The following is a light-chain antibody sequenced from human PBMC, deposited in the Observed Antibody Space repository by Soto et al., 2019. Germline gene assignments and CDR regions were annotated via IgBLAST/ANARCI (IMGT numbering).Light chain of an antibody. Sequence: EIVLTQSPGTLSLSPGERATLSCRASQSVSSSYLAWDPQKPGQAPRLLIYGASSRATGIPDRFSGSGSGTDFTLTISRLEPEDFAVYYCQQYGSSPPLTFGGGTKVEIK. CDR2: GAS. CDR3: QQYGSSPPLT. V-gene: IGKV3-20*01. J-gene: IGKJ4*01. CDR1: QSVSSSY.